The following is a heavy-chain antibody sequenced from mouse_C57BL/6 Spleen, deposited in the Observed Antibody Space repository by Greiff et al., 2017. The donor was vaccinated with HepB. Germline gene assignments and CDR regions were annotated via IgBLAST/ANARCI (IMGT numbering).Heavy chain of an antibody. V-gene: IGHV6-3*01. J-gene: IGHJ3*01. CDR2: IRLKSDNYAT. D-gene: IGHD2-2*01. CDR1: GFTFSNYW. Sequence: EVQVVESGGGLVQPGGSMKLSCVASGFTFSNYWMNWVRQSPEKGLEWVAQIRLKSDNYATHYAESVKGRFTISRDDSKSSVYLQMNNLRAEDTGIYYCTAGYGCFAYWGQGTLVTVSA. CDR3: TAGYGCFAY.